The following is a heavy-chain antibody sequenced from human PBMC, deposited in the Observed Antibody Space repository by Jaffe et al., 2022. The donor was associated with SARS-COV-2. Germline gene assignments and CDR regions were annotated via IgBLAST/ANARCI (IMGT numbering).Heavy chain of an antibody. CDR1: GGSINDYY. J-gene: IGHJ4*02. CDR3: ARGGPRRGSSAGLMSFDS. D-gene: IGHD6-6*01. Sequence: QVQLQESGPGPVKPSETLSLTCSVSGGSINDYYWSWIRQPPGKGLNWIGYISYSGSTSYNPSLKSRVTISVDKSKNQFSLRLSSVTAADTAVYYCARGGPRRGSSAGLMSFDSWGQGTLVTVSS. V-gene: IGHV4-59*01. CDR2: ISYSGST.